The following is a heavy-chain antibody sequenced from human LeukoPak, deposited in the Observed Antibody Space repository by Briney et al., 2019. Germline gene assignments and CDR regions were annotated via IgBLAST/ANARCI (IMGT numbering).Heavy chain of an antibody. V-gene: IGHV3-53*01. D-gene: IGHD2-15*01. CDR2: IYSGGST. Sequence: SGGSLRLSCAASGFTVSSNYMSWVRQAPGKGLEWVSVIYSGGSTYYADSVKGRFTISRDNSKNTLYLQMNSLRAEDTAMYYCATVRVVVAADDAFDIWGQGTMVTVSS. J-gene: IGHJ3*02. CDR1: GFTVSSNY. CDR3: ATVRVVVAADDAFDI.